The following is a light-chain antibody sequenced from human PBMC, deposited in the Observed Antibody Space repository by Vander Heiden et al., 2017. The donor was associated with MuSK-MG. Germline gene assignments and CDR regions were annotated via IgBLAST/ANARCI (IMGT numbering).Light chain of an antibody. J-gene: IGKJ4*01. CDR2: SAS. CDR1: QSVRSN. CDR3: QQDNNWPLT. V-gene: IGKV3-15*01. Sequence: ILLTHSPPSLSVSPGERATLSCRASQSVRSNLAWYQQRPGQAPRLLIYSASTRATGTPARFSGSGSGTEFTLTISSLQSEDFAVYYCQQDNNWPLTFGGGTKVEIK.